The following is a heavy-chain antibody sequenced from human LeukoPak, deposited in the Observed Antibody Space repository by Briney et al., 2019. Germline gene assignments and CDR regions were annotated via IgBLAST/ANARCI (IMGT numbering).Heavy chain of an antibody. D-gene: IGHD1-26*01. Sequence: GGSLRLSCAASGFIFSNYAMTWVRQAPGKGLEWVSVISGSGDTTYYGDSVKGRFTISRDNSESTLFLQMNSLRDEDTAVYYCAREVDYGMDVWGKGTTVIVSS. CDR1: GFIFSNYA. J-gene: IGHJ6*04. V-gene: IGHV3-23*01. CDR3: AREVDYGMDV. CDR2: ISGSGDTT.